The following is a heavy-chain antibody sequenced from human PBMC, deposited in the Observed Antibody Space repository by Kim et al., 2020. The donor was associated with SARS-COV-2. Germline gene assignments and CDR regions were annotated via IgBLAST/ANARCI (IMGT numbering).Heavy chain of an antibody. Sequence: SETLSLTCAVYGGSFSGYYWSWIRQPPGKGLEWIGEINHSGSTNYNPSLKSRVTISVDTSKNQFSLKLSSVTAADTAVYYCARVRRGSIAARRNYYFDYWGQGTLVTVSS. CDR3: ARVRRGSIAARRNYYFDY. D-gene: IGHD6-6*01. J-gene: IGHJ4*02. CDR1: GGSFSGYY. V-gene: IGHV4-34*01. CDR2: INHSGST.